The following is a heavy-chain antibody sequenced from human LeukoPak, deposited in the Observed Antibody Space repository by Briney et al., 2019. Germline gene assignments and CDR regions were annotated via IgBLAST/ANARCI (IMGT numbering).Heavy chain of an antibody. Sequence: AGGSLRLSCAASGFTFSSYGMSWVRKAPGKGLEWVSSISGSGGSTYYADSVKGRFTISKDNSKNTLYLQMDSLRAEDTAVYYCAKDREYCSGITCTLGDYWGQGTLVTVSS. V-gene: IGHV3-23*01. CDR3: AKDREYCSGITCTLGDY. CDR2: ISGSGGST. D-gene: IGHD2-15*01. CDR1: GFTFSSYG. J-gene: IGHJ4*02.